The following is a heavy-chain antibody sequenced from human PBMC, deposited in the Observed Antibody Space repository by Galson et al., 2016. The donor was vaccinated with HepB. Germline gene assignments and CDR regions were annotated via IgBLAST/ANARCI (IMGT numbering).Heavy chain of an antibody. CDR1: GFTFSDYY. D-gene: IGHD3-10*01. CDR3: ARARGRDTRDFDY. J-gene: IGHJ4*02. Sequence: SLRLSCAASGFTFSDYYMSWIRQAPGKGLEWLSYITSGSTIYYADPVKGRFTISRDNAKNSLYLQMNSLGDEDTAVYYCARARGRDTRDFDYWGQGTLVTVSS. CDR2: ITSGSTI. V-gene: IGHV3-11*01.